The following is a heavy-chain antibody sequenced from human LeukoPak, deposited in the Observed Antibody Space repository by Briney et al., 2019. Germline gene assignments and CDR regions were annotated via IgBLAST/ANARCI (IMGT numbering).Heavy chain of an antibody. V-gene: IGHV4-59*01. Sequence: SETLSLTCTVSGGSISNYYRSWIRQPPGKGLEWIGYIYDSGSTNYNPSLKSRVTISVDTSKNQFSLKMDSVTAADTAVYYCARRFDYWGQGTLVTVSS. J-gene: IGHJ4*02. CDR1: GGSISNYY. CDR2: IYDSGST. CDR3: ARRFDY.